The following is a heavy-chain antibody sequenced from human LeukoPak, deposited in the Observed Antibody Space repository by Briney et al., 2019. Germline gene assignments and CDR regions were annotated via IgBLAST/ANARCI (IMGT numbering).Heavy chain of an antibody. V-gene: IGHV4-59*08. D-gene: IGHD3-10*01. CDR3: ARHMSVSYDAFGL. J-gene: IGHJ3*01. Sequence: SETLSLTCSVSDGSTTGYYWSWIRQPPGKGLEWIAYVYYTGRTLYNPSLESRVTISVDTSKTQFSLTVTSVTAADTAVYYCARHMSVSYDAFGLWGRGTTVTVSS. CDR1: DGSTTGYY. CDR2: VYYTGRT.